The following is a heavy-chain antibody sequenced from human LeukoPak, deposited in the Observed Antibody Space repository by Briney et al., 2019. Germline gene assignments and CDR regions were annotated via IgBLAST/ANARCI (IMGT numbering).Heavy chain of an antibody. D-gene: IGHD6-19*01. J-gene: IGHJ4*02. Sequence: PSETLSLTCAVSGGSISSSNWWSWVRQPPGKGLEWIGEIYHSGSTNYNPSLKSRVTISVDTSKNQFSLKLSSVTAADTAVYYCARLQRHSSGWYPIDYWGQGTLVTVSS. CDR3: ARLQRHSSGWYPIDY. CDR1: GGSISSSNW. V-gene: IGHV4-4*02. CDR2: IYHSGST.